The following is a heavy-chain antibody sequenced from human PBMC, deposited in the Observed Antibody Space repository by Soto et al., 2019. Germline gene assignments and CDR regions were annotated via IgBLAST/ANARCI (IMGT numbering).Heavy chain of an antibody. CDR3: ARDANWNSGQY. Sequence: PGGSLRLSCAASGFTFSSYSMNWVRQAPGKGLEWVSSISSSSSYIYYADSVEGRFTISGDNAKNSLYLQMNSLRAEDTAVYYCARDANWNSGQYWGQGTLVTVSS. J-gene: IGHJ4*02. D-gene: IGHD1-1*01. V-gene: IGHV3-21*01. CDR2: ISSSSSYI. CDR1: GFTFSSYS.